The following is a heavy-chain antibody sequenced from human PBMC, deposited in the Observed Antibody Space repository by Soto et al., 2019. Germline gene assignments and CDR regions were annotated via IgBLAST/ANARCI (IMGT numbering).Heavy chain of an antibody. D-gene: IGHD3-3*01. J-gene: IGHJ4*02. CDR2: IYYSGST. V-gene: IGHV4-59*01. Sequence: EMHSHSSSVAEGSSIGYCWSWISQPPGKGLEWIGYIYYSGSTNYNPSLKSRVTISVDTSKNQFSLKLSSVTAADTAVYYCASQTGGNDYDFWSGPRKPFDYWGQGPLVTVSS. CDR3: ASQTGGNDYDFWSGPRKPFDY. CDR1: EGSSIGYC.